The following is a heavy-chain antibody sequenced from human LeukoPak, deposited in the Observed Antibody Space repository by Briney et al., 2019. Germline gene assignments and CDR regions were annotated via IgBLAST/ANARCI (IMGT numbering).Heavy chain of an antibody. J-gene: IGHJ6*03. Sequence: SETLSLTCTVSGYSISSGYYWGWIRQPPGKGLEWIGSIYHSGSTYYNPSLKSRVTTSVDTSKNQFSLKLSSVTAADTAVYYCARDRNDITIFGVVIMDDYYYMDVWGKGTTVTVSS. CDR1: GYSISSGYY. V-gene: IGHV4-38-2*02. CDR2: IYHSGST. CDR3: ARDRNDITIFGVVIMDDYYYMDV. D-gene: IGHD3-3*01.